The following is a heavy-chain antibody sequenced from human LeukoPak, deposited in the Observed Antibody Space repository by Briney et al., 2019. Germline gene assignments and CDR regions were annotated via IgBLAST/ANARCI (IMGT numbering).Heavy chain of an antibody. V-gene: IGHV3-33*01. Sequence: GGSLRLSCAASGFTFSSYGMHWVRQAPGKGLEWVAVIWYDGSNKYYADSVKGRFTISRDNSKNTLCLQMNSLRAEDTAVYYCARQTQPSVVVTATYYYYGMDVWGQGTTVTVSS. CDR1: GFTFSSYG. D-gene: IGHD2-21*02. CDR3: ARQTQPSVVVTATYYYYGMDV. J-gene: IGHJ6*02. CDR2: IWYDGSNK.